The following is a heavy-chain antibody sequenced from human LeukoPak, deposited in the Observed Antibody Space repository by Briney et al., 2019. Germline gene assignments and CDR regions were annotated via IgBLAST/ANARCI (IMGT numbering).Heavy chain of an antibody. CDR2: IKQDGSEK. D-gene: IGHD1-26*01. V-gene: IGHV3-7*01. CDR3: ARDTRTFDY. CDR1: GFTFSDYY. J-gene: IGHJ4*02. Sequence: GGSLRLSCAASGFTFSDYYMNWVRQAPGKGLEWVANIKQDGSEKYYVDSVKGRFTISRDNAKNSLFLQMNSLRAEDTAVYYCARDTRTFDYWGQGTLVTVSS.